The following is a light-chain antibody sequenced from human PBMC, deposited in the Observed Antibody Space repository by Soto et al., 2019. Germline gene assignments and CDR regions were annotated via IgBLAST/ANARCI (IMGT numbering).Light chain of an antibody. J-gene: IGLJ1*01. CDR1: SSVFGDYDF. V-gene: IGLV2-11*01. CDR3: CSYVGSNTLYV. Sequence: QSVLTQPRSVSGSPGQSLTISCSGSSSVFGDYDFVSWYQQHPGKAPTLLIYDVTKRPSGVPDRFSGSKSGDTASLTISGLQAGDEGNYYCCSYVGSNTLYVFGTGTKVTVL. CDR2: DVT.